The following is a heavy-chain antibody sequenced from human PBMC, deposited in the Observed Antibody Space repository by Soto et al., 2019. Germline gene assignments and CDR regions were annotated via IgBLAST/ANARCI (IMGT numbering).Heavy chain of an antibody. CDR1: GFTLSRYW. V-gene: IGHV3-74*01. Sequence: EVQMVESGGGLVQPGGYLRLYCAAPGFTLSRYWMQWVRQAPGKGLEWVSRIDGDESATNYADSVKGRFTISRDNAKNTLHLQMNSLRAEETSVYYFGRDSHGDYWGQGTLVTVSS. CDR2: IDGDESAT. J-gene: IGHJ4*02. CDR3: GRDSHGDY.